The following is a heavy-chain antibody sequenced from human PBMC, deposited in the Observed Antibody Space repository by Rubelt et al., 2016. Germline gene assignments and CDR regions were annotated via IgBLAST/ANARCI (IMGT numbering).Heavy chain of an antibody. Sequence: QVQLQESGPGLVKPSETLSLTCTVSSGSISSYYWSWIRQPPGKGLEWIGYIYYTGTTNYNPSLKSRVPLPVEKSKNPFSLKLSSVTATVTAVYYCARKATDDKWYPFDFWGQGTLVTVSS. V-gene: IGHV4-59*08. J-gene: IGHJ4*02. D-gene: IGHD2-2*01. CDR3: ARKATDDKWYPFDF. CDR1: SGSISSYY. CDR2: IYYTGTT.